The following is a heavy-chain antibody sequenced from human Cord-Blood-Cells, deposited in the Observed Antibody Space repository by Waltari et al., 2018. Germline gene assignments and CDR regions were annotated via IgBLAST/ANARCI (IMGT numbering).Heavy chain of an antibody. J-gene: IGHJ3*02. Sequence: QVQLQESGPGLVKPSETLSLTCTVSGGSISSYYWSWIRQPPGKGLEWIGYIYYSGSTNYTPSRKSRVTISVDTSKNQFSLKLSSVTAADTAVYYCARGGGYCSSTSCYAFDIWGQGTMVTVSS. D-gene: IGHD2-2*01. CDR2: IYYSGST. V-gene: IGHV4-59*01. CDR3: ARGGGYCSSTSCYAFDI. CDR1: GGSISSYY.